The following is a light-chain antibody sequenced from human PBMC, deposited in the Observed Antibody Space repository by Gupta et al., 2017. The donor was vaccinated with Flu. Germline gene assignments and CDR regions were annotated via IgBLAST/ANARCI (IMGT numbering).Light chain of an antibody. Sequence: GERATLSCRASQSVSSCYLAWYQQKPGQAPRLLIYGASSRATGIPDRFSGSGSGTDFTLTISRLEPEDFAVYYCQLYGSSRTFGQGTKVEIK. CDR1: QSVSSCY. CDR2: GAS. V-gene: IGKV3-20*01. J-gene: IGKJ1*01. CDR3: QLYGSSRT.